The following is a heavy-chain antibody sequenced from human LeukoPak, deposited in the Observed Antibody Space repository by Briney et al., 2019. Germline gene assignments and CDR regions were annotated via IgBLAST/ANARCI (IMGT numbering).Heavy chain of an antibody. Sequence: PGRSLRLSCAASGFTFDDYAMHWVRQAPGKGLEWVSGISWNSGSIGYADSVKGRFTISRDNAKNSLYLQMNSLRAEDMALYYCAKDMEGEVLPAAAFDYWGQGTLVTVSS. D-gene: IGHD2-2*01. CDR1: GFTFDDYA. CDR3: AKDMEGEVLPAAAFDY. V-gene: IGHV3-9*03. J-gene: IGHJ4*02. CDR2: ISWNSGSI.